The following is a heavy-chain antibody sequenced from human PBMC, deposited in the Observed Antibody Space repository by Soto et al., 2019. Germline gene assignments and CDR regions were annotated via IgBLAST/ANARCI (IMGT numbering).Heavy chain of an antibody. Sequence: PSETLSLTCTVSGDSFISYFWTWTRQPPGKGLELIGYVHYSGNTNYNPSLKSRVTISVDTSKNMLSLELSSVTAADTAVYYCARMNQLAPKRNAFDMWGQGTMVTVSS. V-gene: IGHV4-59*01. CDR3: ARMNQLAPKRNAFDM. CDR2: VHYSGNT. CDR1: GDSFISYF. D-gene: IGHD1-1*01. J-gene: IGHJ3*02.